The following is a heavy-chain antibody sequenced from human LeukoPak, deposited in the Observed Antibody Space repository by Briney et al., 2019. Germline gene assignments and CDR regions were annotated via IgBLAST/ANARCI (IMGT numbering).Heavy chain of an antibody. Sequence: PGGSLRLSCEASGFTFSDYYMHWVRQAPGKGLEWVAVISYDGSNKYYADSVKGRFTISRDNSKNTLYLQMNSLRAEDTAVYYCARGGHRNLDYWGQGALVTVSS. V-gene: IGHV3-30*03. J-gene: IGHJ4*02. CDR2: ISYDGSNK. CDR3: ARGGHRNLDY. CDR1: GFTFSDYY.